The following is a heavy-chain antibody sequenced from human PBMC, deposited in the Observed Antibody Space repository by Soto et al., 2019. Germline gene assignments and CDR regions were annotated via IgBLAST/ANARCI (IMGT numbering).Heavy chain of an antibody. Sequence: EVQLLESGGGLVQPGGSLRLSCAASGFTFSSYAMSWVRQAPGKGLEWVSAISGSGGSTYYADSVKGRFTISRDNSKNTLYLQMNSLRAEDTAVYYCAKDREYCSGGSCAWPGGLDPWGQGTLVTVSS. D-gene: IGHD2-15*01. V-gene: IGHV3-23*01. CDR3: AKDREYCSGGSCAWPGGLDP. CDR2: ISGSGGST. CDR1: GFTFSSYA. J-gene: IGHJ5*02.